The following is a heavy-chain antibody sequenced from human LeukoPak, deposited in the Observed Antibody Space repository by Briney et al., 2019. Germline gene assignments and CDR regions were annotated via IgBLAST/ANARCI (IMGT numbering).Heavy chain of an antibody. D-gene: IGHD2-15*01. Sequence: ASVKVSCKASGYTFTSYYMHWVRQAPGQGLEWMGWINPNSGGTHSAQKFHGRVTMTRDTSIRTAYMELNSLRSDDTAVYYCARGDILEVSAAHTIDYCGQGTLVTVSS. V-gene: IGHV1-2*02. CDR3: ARGDILEVSAAHTIDY. J-gene: IGHJ4*02. CDR2: INPNSGGT. CDR1: GYTFTSYY.